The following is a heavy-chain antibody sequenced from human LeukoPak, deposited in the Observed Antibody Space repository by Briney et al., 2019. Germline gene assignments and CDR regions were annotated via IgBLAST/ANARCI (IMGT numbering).Heavy chain of an antibody. CDR1: GFTFSSYR. J-gene: IGHJ4*02. CDR3: ARSLDNFEY. V-gene: IGHV3-21*01. CDR2: IISSSSYI. Sequence: GGSLRLSCAASGFTFSSYRMTWVSQAPGKGMEWDSSIISSSSYIYYADSVKGRFNISRENGKNSLYLQMNSLRAEYTAVYYCARSLDNFEYWGQGTLVTVSS. D-gene: IGHD1-1*01.